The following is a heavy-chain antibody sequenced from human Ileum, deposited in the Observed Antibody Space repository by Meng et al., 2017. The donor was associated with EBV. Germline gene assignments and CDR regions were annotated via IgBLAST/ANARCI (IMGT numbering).Heavy chain of an antibody. D-gene: IGHD3-10*01. CDR3: ARGNKVSDRGFDY. CDR2: INHSGST. CDR1: VGSFSGYY. V-gene: IGHV4-34*01. J-gene: IGHJ4*02. Sequence: QLRRCAPGLLHPSVSHLDICAVYVGSFSGYYLIWIRQPPGKGLEWIGEINHSGSTNYNPSLKSRVTISVDTSKNQFSLKLSSVTAADTAVYYCARGNKVSDRGFDYWGQGTLVTVSS.